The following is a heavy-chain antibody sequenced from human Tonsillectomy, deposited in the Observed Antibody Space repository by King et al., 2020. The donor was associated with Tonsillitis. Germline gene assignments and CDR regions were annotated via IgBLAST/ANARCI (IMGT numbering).Heavy chain of an antibody. Sequence: QVQLVESGGGLVKPGGSLRLSGAASGFTFSDDYMTWLGQAPGKGLEWVSYISSSSTYTNYADSVKGRFTISRDNAKNSLYLQMNSLRAEDTVVYYCARVDYGMDVWGQGPTVTVSS. CDR2: ISSSSTYT. CDR1: GFTFSDDY. V-gene: IGHV3-11*06. J-gene: IGHJ6*02. CDR3: ARVDYGMDV.